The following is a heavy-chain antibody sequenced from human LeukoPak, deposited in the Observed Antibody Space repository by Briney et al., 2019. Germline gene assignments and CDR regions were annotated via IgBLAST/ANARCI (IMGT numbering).Heavy chain of an antibody. J-gene: IGHJ5*02. V-gene: IGHV4-39*01. CDR3: ARLGLLPRGVTWFDP. Sequence: SETLSLTCTVSGDSIRTTRYWGWIRQPHGKGLEWIGSTYYSGTTYYNPSLKSRVTISVDTSTNQFSLKLTSVTAADTAVYYCARLGLLPRGVTWFDPWGQGTLVTVSS. CDR2: TYYSGTT. D-gene: IGHD3-10*01. CDR1: GDSIRTTRY.